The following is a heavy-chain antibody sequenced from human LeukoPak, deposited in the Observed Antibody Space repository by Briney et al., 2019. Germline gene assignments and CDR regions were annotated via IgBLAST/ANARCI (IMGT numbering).Heavy chain of an antibody. J-gene: IGHJ5*02. CDR1: GFTVSSNY. Sequence: GGSLRLSCAASGFTVSSNYMSWVRQAPGKGLEWVSLIYSGGSTYYADSVKGRFTMSGDDSKNTLYLQMNSLRAGDTAVYYCARGGGSGSYYTEFDPWGQGTLVTASS. D-gene: IGHD3-10*01. V-gene: IGHV3-53*01. CDR3: ARGGGSGSYYTEFDP. CDR2: IYSGGST.